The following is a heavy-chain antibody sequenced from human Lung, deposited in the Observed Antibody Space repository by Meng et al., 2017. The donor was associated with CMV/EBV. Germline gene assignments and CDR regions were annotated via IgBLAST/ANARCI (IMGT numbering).Heavy chain of an antibody. Sequence: GESXKISCAASGFTFSTYRMNWVRQGPGKGLEWVSSISSSSSYIYYADSVKGRFTISRDNAKNSLYLQMNSLRAEDTAVYYCARVLGYCSSTSCASDYWGEGXVVTVSS. CDR3: ARVLGYCSSTSCASDY. V-gene: IGHV3-21*01. CDR1: GFTFSTYR. D-gene: IGHD2-2*01. CDR2: ISSSSSYI. J-gene: IGHJ4*02.